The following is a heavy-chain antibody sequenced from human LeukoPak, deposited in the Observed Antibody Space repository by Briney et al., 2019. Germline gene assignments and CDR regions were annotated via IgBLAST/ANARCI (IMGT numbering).Heavy chain of an antibody. D-gene: IGHD3-10*01. CDR2: ISDHGGGT. V-gene: IGHV3-64D*08. CDR1: GFTFSIYA. CDR3: VKDSHGSGRGGNFDY. Sequence: PGGSLRLSCSASGFTFSIYAMHWVRQAPGKGLEYVSAISDHGGGTYYLDSVEGRFTISRDNSKNTLYLQMTSLRPEDTAMYYCVKDSHGSGRGGNFDYWGQGTLVTVSS. J-gene: IGHJ4*02.